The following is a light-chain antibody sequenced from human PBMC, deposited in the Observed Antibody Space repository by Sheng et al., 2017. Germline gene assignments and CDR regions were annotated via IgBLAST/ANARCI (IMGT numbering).Light chain of an antibody. CDR1: QNINSH. J-gene: IGKJ4*01. CDR2: AAF. CDR3: QQYNSYPLS. V-gene: IGKV1-16*01. Sequence: DIQMTQSPSSLSASVGDRVTIPCRASQNINSHLNWYQQKPGKAPKSLISAAFSVESGVPSRFSGSGSGTDFSLTISSLQPEDFATYYCQQYNSYPLSFGGGTKVEIK.